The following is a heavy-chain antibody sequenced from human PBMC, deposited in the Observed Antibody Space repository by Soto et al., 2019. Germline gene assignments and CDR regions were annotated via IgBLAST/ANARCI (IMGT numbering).Heavy chain of an antibody. D-gene: IGHD1-20*01. Sequence: GGSLRLSCAASGFTFSSYWMSWVRQAPGKGLEWVANIKQDGSEKYYVDSVKGRFTISRDNAKNSLYLQMNSLRAEETAVYYWARDRPSYKWNAYFDYWGQGTLVNVSS. CDR3: ARDRPSYKWNAYFDY. J-gene: IGHJ4*02. CDR2: IKQDGSEK. V-gene: IGHV3-7*01. CDR1: GFTFSSYW.